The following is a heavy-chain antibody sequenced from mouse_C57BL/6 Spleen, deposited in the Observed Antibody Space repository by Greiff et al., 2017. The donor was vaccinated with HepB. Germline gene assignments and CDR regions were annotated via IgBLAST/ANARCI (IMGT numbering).Heavy chain of an antibody. V-gene: IGHV5-15*04. D-gene: IGHD1-1*01. CDR2: ISNLAYSI. CDR3: AREALYYYGSSYYAMDY. CDR1: GFTFSDYG. J-gene: IGHJ4*01. Sequence: EVMLVESGGGLVQPGGSLKLSCAASGFTFSDYGMAWVRQAPRKGPEWVAFISNLAYSIYYADTVTGRFTLSRENAKNTLYLEMSSLRSEDTAMYYCAREALYYYGSSYYAMDYWGQGTSVTVSS.